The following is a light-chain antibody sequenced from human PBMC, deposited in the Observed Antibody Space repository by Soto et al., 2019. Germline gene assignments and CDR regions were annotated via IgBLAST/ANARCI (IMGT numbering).Light chain of an antibody. J-gene: IGLJ3*02. CDR1: KGDVGRYDY. CDR2: GVT. V-gene: IGLV2-11*01. Sequence: QSALTQPRSVSQSLGQSVTISCTGTKGDVGRYDYVSWYRQHPGEAPKLMLYGVTKRPSGVPDRFSGSKSGNTASLTIYGLHADDEADYFCCSYVGSDTWVFGGGTKLTVL. CDR3: CSYVGSDTWV.